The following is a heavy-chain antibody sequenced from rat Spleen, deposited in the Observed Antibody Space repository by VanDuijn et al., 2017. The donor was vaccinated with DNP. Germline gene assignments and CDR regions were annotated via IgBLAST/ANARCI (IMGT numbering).Heavy chain of an antibody. V-gene: IGHV5-17*01. Sequence: EVQLVESGGGLVQPGRSLKLSCAVSGFTFSDYAMAWVRQAPKKGLDWVATISYDGLRTYYRHSVKGRLTISRDNAKNTLYLQVDSLRSEDTATYYCAREGFIDWGQGVMVTVSS. J-gene: IGHJ2*01. CDR1: GFTFSDYA. CDR2: ISYDGLRT. CDR3: AREGFID. D-gene: IGHD4-4*01.